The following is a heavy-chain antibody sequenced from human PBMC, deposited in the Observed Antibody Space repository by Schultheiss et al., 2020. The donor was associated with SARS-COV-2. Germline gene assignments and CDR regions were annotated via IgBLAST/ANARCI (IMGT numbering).Heavy chain of an antibody. J-gene: IGHJ5*02. Sequence: SETLSLTCTVSGGSISSSNWWSWVRQPPGKGLEWIGSIYYSGSTYYNPSLKSRVTISVDTSKNQFSLKLSSVTAADTAVYYCARSPRIRRVGFDPWGQGTLVTVSS. CDR1: GGSISSSNW. CDR3: ARSPRIRRVGFDP. V-gene: IGHV4-39*01. CDR2: IYYSGST. D-gene: IGHD2-15*01.